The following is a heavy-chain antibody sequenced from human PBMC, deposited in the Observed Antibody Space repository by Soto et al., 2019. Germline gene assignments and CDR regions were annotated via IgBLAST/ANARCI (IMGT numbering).Heavy chain of an antibody. Sequence: SGTLSLTCAVSGGSIRSFVYYWSWLRQLPGKGLEWLGYISFRGATYSNPSLKRRVSLSLDTSQDTFPLQLASVTAADTAVYYGARMVAQGNLYEYFYSWGQGILVTVSS. CDR1: GGSIRSFVYY. CDR2: ISFRGAT. J-gene: IGHJ4*02. D-gene: IGHD3-9*01. CDR3: ARMVAQGNLYEYFYS. V-gene: IGHV4-31*11.